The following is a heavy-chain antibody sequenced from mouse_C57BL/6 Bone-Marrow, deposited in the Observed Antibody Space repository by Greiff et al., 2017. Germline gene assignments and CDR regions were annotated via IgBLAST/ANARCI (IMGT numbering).Heavy chain of an antibody. V-gene: IGHV1-55*01. D-gene: IGHD1-1*01. Sequence: QVQLKQPGAELVKPGASVKMSCKASGYTFTSYWITWVKQRPGQGLEWIGDIYPGSGSTNYNEKFKSKATLTVDTSSSTAYMQLSSLTSEDSAVYYCVRLAPITTVVAPYAMRYWGQGTSVTVSS. CDR2: IYPGSGST. CDR1: GYTFTSYW. J-gene: IGHJ4*01. CDR3: VRLAPITTVVAPYAMRY.